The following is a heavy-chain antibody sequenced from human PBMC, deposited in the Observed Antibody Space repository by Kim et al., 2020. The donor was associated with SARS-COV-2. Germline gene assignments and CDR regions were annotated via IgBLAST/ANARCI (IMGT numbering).Heavy chain of an antibody. CDR1: GYTFTSYY. J-gene: IGHJ5*02. D-gene: IGHD6-13*01. CDR2: INPSGGST. Sequence: ASVKVSCKASGYTFTSYYMHWVRQAPGQGLEWMGIINPSGGSTSYAQKFQGRVTMTRDTSTSTVYMELSSLRSEDTAVYYCARHGEIAAGANWFDPWGQGTLVTVSS. CDR3: ARHGEIAAGANWFDP. V-gene: IGHV1-46*01.